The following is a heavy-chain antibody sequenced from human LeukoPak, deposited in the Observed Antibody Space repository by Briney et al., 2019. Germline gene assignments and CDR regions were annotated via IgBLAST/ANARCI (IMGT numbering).Heavy chain of an antibody. CDR2: INAGNGNT. CDR3: ARDGYSSSWYGEDAFDI. J-gene: IGHJ3*02. D-gene: IGHD6-13*01. V-gene: IGHV1-3*01. Sequence: RASVNVSCKASGYTFTSYAMHWVRQAPGQRLEWMGWINAGNGNTKYSQKFQGRVTITRDTSASTAYMELSSLRSEDTAVYYCARDGYSSSWYGEDAFDIWGQGTMVTVSS. CDR1: GYTFTSYA.